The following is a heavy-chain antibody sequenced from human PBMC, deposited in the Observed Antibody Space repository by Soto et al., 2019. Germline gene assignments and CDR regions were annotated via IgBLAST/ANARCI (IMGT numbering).Heavy chain of an antibody. Sequence: QVQLQESGPGLVKPSQTLSLTCTVSGGSISSSGYYWSWIRQHPGKGLEWIGYAYYSGYTSYNPSHKSRVTMSVDTSKGPFALKLSSVTAADTAEYYCARDRGGADPYFDYWGQGILVTVSS. CDR1: GGSISSSGYY. CDR2: AYYSGYT. D-gene: IGHD3-10*01. CDR3: ARDRGGADPYFDY. J-gene: IGHJ4*02. V-gene: IGHV4-31*03.